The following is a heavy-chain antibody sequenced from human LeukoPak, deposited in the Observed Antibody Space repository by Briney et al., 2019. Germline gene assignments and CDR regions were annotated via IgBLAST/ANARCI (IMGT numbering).Heavy chain of an antibody. J-gene: IGHJ4*02. D-gene: IGHD2-15*01. Sequence: GGSLRLSCAASGFNVSSNYMTWVRQAPGKGLEWVSSISSGGSYIYYADSVKGRFTISRDNAKNSLYLLMNSLRAEDTAVYYCARDGEALGYCSGGSCLPDYWGQGTLVTVSS. CDR2: ISSGGSYI. CDR3: ARDGEALGYCSGGSCLPDY. V-gene: IGHV3-21*01. CDR1: GFNVSSNY.